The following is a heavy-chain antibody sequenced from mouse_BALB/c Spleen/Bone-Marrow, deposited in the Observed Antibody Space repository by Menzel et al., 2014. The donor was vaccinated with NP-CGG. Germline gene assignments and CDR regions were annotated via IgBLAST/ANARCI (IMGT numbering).Heavy chain of an antibody. V-gene: IGHV5-17*02. Sequence: EVMLVESGGGLVQPGGSRKLSCAASGFTFSNFGMHWVRQAPEKGLEWVAYISSGSSTIYYADTVKGRFTISRDNPKNTLFLQMTSLRSEDTAMYYCARWGYYYAMDYWGQGTSVTVSS. J-gene: IGHJ4*01. CDR2: ISSGSSTI. CDR1: GFTFSNFG. CDR3: ARWGYYYAMDY.